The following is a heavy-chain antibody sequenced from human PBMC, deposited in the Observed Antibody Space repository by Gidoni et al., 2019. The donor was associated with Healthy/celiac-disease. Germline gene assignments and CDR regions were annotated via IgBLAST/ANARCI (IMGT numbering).Heavy chain of an antibody. J-gene: IGHJ6*04. CDR2: INHSGST. V-gene: IGHV4-34*01. CDR1: GGSSSGYY. CDR3: AGGRSSSWPPYYYCDYGMDV. D-gene: IGHD6-13*01. Sequence: QVQLQQWGAGLLKPPETLSLTCAVYGGSSSGYYWSWIRQPPGTGLEWIEEINHSGSTHYNPSLKDRVTISGDASKNQFSLKLSSVTAADTAVYYCAGGRSSSWPPYYYCDYGMDVWGKGTTVTVSS.